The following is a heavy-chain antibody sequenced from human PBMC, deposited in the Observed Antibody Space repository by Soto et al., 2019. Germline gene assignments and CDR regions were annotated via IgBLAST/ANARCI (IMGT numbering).Heavy chain of an antibody. V-gene: IGHV3-30-3*01. D-gene: IGHD3-10*01. Sequence: QVQLVESGGGVVQPGRSLRLSCAASGFTFSSYAMHWVRQAPGKGLEWVAVISYDGSNKYYADSVKGRFTISRDNSKNTLYLQMNSLRAEDTAVYYCVRPKGWFGAMPWGMDVWGQGTTVTVSS. CDR2: ISYDGSNK. CDR1: GFTFSSYA. J-gene: IGHJ6*02. CDR3: VRPKGWFGAMPWGMDV.